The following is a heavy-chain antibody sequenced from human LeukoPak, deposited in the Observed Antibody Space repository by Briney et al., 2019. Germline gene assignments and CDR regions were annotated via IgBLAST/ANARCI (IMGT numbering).Heavy chain of an antibody. V-gene: IGHV5-51*01. Sequence: GESLKISCRGSGYSFATYWIGWVRQMPGKGLEWMGIIYPGDSDSRYSPSFQGLVTMSVDKSISTAYLQWSSLKASDTAMYYCARGSGYDLDYWGQGTLVTVSS. CDR1: GYSFATYW. CDR2: IYPGDSDS. J-gene: IGHJ4*02. CDR3: ARGSGYDLDY. D-gene: IGHD5-12*01.